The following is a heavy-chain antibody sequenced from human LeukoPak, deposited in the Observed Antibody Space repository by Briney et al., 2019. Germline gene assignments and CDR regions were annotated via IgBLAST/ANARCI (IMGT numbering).Heavy chain of an antibody. J-gene: IGHJ5*02. CDR3: ARGDGITGTNWIDP. CDR1: GYTFTGYY. D-gene: IGHD1-20*01. Sequence: GASVKVSCKASGYTFTGYYMHWVRQAPGQGLGWMGWINPNSGGTNYAQKFQGRVTMTRDTSISTAYMELRRLRSDDTAIYYCARGDGITGTNWIDPWGQGTLVTVSS. V-gene: IGHV1-2*02. CDR2: INPNSGGT.